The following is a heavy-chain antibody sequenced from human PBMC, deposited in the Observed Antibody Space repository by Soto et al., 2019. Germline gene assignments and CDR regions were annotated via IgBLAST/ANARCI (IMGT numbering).Heavy chain of an antibody. CDR2: INPSGGST. D-gene: IGHD2-2*01. J-gene: IGHJ5*02. CDR3: AREIGVLVPAAILSSWFDP. Sequence: ASVKVSCKASGYTFTSYYMHWVRQAPGQGLEWMGIINPSGGSTSYAQKFQGRVTMTRDTSASTVYMELSSLRSEDTAVYYCAREIGVLVPAAILSSWFDPWGQGTLVTVS. V-gene: IGHV1-46*01. CDR1: GYTFTSYY.